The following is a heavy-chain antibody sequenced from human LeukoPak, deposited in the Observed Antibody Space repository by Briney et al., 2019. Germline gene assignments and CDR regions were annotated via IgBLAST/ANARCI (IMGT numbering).Heavy chain of an antibody. CDR1: GFTFSNYD. CDR3: ARDRWLVGAAY. CDR2: ISSSGSSI. D-gene: IGHD6-19*01. Sequence: GGSLRLSCAASGFTFSNYDMNWVRQAPGKGLEWVSYISSSGSSIYYADSVKGRFTISRDNAKNSLYLQMNSLRAEDTAVYYCARDRWLVGAAYWGQGTLVTVSS. J-gene: IGHJ4*02. V-gene: IGHV3-48*03.